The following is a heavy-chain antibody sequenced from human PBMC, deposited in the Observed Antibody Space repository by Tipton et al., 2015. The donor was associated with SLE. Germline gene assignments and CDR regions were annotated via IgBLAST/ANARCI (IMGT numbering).Heavy chain of an antibody. CDR3: ARGSFDFWSVYYYYYYYMDV. Sequence: SPRLSCAASGFTFSSYSMNWVRQAPGKGLEWVSYISSSSSTIYYADSVKGRFTISRDNAKNSLYLQMNSLRAEDTAVYYCARGSFDFWSVYYYYYYYMDVWGKGTTVPPSS. CDR1: GFTFSSYS. J-gene: IGHJ6*03. D-gene: IGHD3-3*01. CDR2: ISSSSSTI. V-gene: IGHV3-48*01.